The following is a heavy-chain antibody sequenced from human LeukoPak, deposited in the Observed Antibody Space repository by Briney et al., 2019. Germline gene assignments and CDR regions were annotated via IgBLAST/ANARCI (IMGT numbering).Heavy chain of an antibody. J-gene: IGHJ4*02. CDR2: ISYDGRDI. CDR1: GFTFSSSA. CDR3: TRDSPGSIDY. V-gene: IGHV3-30*04. Sequence: GGSLRLSCAASGFTFSSSAMHWVRQAPGKGLEWVAVISYDGRDIQYADSVKGRFTISRDNFENTLYVQMNSLRPEDAAIYYCTRDSPGSIDYWGQGTLVTVSS.